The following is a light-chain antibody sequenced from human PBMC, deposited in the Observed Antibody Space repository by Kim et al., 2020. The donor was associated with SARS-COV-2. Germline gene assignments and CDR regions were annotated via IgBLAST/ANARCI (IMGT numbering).Light chain of an antibody. Sequence: GQSITTSSAATSSDVGGYNVVSCYQQHPATAPTLMIYDITGRPSGVPSRFSGSKSGDTASLTISGHQDEDEADYYCSSYTSSSTYVFGTGTKVTVL. J-gene: IGLJ1*01. CDR1: SSDVGGYNV. CDR2: DIT. CDR3: SSYTSSSTYV. V-gene: IGLV2-14*03.